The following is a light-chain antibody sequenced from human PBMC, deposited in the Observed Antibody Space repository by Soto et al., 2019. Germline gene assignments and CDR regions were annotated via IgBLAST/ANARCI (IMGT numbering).Light chain of an antibody. V-gene: IGKV3-15*01. Sequence: EIVMTQSPATLSVSPGERATLSCRASQSVSSNLAWYQQKPGQAPRLRIYGASTRATGIPARFSGSGPGTEFTLTISSLQSEDFAVYYCQQYNNWPPPLTFGGGTKVEIK. J-gene: IGKJ4*01. CDR3: QQYNNWPPPLT. CDR1: QSVSSN. CDR2: GAS.